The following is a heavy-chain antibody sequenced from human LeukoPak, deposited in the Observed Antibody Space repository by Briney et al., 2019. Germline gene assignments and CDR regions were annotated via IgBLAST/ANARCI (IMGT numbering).Heavy chain of an antibody. J-gene: IGHJ5*02. Sequence: GGSLRLSCAASGFTFSSYGMHWVRQAPGKGLEWVAVIWYDGSNKYYADSVKGRFTISRDNSKNTLYLQMNSLRAEDTAVYYRARDGNDFWSGYQSANWFDPWGQGTLVTVSS. V-gene: IGHV3-33*01. CDR2: IWYDGSNK. CDR1: GFTFSSYG. D-gene: IGHD3-3*01. CDR3: ARDGNDFWSGYQSANWFDP.